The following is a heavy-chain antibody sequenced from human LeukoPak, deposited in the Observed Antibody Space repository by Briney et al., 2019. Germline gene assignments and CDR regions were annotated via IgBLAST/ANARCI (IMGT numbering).Heavy chain of an antibody. CDR2: ISGSGMST. CDR1: GLTFNNFA. CDR3: AKNLFKDFGGSAFFGIMDV. D-gene: IGHD3-16*01. J-gene: IGHJ6*03. V-gene: IGHV3-23*01. Sequence: PGGSLRLSCAASGLTFNNFAFFWVRQAPGKGLEWVSDISGSGMSTYYADSVKGRFTISRDNSKNSLFLEMSSLRVEDTATYYCAKNLFKDFGGSAFFGIMDVWGKGTTVTVSS.